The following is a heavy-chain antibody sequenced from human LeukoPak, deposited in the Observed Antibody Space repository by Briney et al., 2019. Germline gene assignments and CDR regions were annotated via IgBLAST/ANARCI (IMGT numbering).Heavy chain of an antibody. Sequence: ASVKVSCKASGYTFTSYDINWVRQATGQGLEWMGWMNPNSGNTGYAQKFQGRGTMTRNTSISTAYMELSSLRSEDTAVYYCASPIMTTATGAFDIWGQGTMVTVSS. CDR2: MNPNSGNT. CDR1: GYTFTSYD. D-gene: IGHD4-17*01. CDR3: ASPIMTTATGAFDI. V-gene: IGHV1-8*01. J-gene: IGHJ3*02.